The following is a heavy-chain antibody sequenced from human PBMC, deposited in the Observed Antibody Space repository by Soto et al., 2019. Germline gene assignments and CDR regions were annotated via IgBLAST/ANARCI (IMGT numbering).Heavy chain of an antibody. D-gene: IGHD3-22*01. CDR3: ARDQDYYDSSGTIENWFDP. CDR2: IYYSGST. CDR1: GGSVSSGSYY. V-gene: IGHV4-61*01. Sequence: SETLSLTCTVSGGSVSSGSYYWSWIRQPPGKGLEWIGYIYYSGSTNYNPSLKSRVTISVDTSKNQFSLKLSSVTAVDTAVYYCARDQDYYDSSGTIENWFDPWGQGTLVTVSS. J-gene: IGHJ5*02.